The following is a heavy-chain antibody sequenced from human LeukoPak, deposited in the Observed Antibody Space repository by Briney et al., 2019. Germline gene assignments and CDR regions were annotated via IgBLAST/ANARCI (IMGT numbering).Heavy chain of an antibody. CDR1: GGSISSYY. CDR3: ARSGLDAFDI. J-gene: IGHJ3*02. Sequence: SETLSLTCTVSGGSISSYYWSWIRQPPGKGLEWIGYIYYSGSTNYNPSLKSRVTISVDTSKNQFSLKLSSVTAADTAVYYCARSGLDAFDIWGQGTMVTVSS. V-gene: IGHV4-59*08. CDR2: IYYSGST.